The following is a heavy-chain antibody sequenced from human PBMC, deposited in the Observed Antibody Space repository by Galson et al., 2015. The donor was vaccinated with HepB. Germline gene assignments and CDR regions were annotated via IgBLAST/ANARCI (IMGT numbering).Heavy chain of an antibody. J-gene: IGHJ6*02. CDR2: VDGDGTST. CDR1: GFTFRNYW. CDR3: ARGDYYGSGVRDYYYGMDV. Sequence: SLRLSCAASGFTFRNYWMHWVRQVPGKGLVWVLRVDGDGTSTNYVDSVEGRFTISRDNAKNTLYLQMNSLRAGDTAVYYCARGDYYGSGVRDYYYGMDVWGQGTTVTVSS. D-gene: IGHD3-10*01. V-gene: IGHV3-74*01.